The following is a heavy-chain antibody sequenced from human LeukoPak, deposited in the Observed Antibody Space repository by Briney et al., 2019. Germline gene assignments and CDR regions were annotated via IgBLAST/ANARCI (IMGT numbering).Heavy chain of an antibody. CDR1: GYTFTGYY. D-gene: IGHD2-15*01. J-gene: IGHJ4*02. V-gene: IGHV1-2*02. Sequence: ASVKVSCKASGYTFTGYYMHWVRQAPGQGLEWMGWINPNSGGTNYAQKFRGRVTMTRDTSISTAYMELSRLRSDDTAVYYCARSWRFCSGDSCCPIDYWGQGTLVTVSS. CDR2: INPNSGGT. CDR3: ARSWRFCSGDSCCPIDY.